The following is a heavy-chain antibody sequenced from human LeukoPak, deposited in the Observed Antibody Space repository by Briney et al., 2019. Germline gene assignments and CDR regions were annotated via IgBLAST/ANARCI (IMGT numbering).Heavy chain of an antibody. V-gene: IGHV3-30*04. Sequence: GGSRRLSCAASGFTFRSYAMHWVRQAPGKGREGVAVISYDGSNKYYADSVKGRFTISRDNSKNTLYLQMNSLRAEDTAVYYCARDPLGDSTYYFDYWGQGTLVTVSS. CDR3: ARDPLGDSTYYFDY. D-gene: IGHD2-21*01. CDR2: ISYDGSNK. J-gene: IGHJ4*02. CDR1: GFTFRSYA.